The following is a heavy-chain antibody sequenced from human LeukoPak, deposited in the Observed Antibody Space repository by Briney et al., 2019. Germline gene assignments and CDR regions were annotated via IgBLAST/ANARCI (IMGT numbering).Heavy chain of an antibody. CDR2: IKQDGSEK. J-gene: IGHJ4*02. CDR1: GFTFSSHW. Sequence: PGVSLRLSCAASGFTFSSHWMSWVRQAPGRGLEWVANIKQDGSEKYYVDSVKGRVTISRDNAKNSLYLQMNSLRTEDTAVYYCARDYVQYGSPVPMAGDWGQGTLVTVSS. CDR3: ARDYVQYGSPVPMAGD. D-gene: IGHD2-8*01. V-gene: IGHV3-7*01.